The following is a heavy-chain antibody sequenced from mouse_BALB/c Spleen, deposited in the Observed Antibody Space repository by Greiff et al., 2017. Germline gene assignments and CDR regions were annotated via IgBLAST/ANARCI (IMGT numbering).Heavy chain of an antibody. CDR3: TRGSFYAMDY. V-gene: IGHV1S22*01. CDR2: IYPGSGST. CDR1: GYTFTSYW. Sequence: LQQSGSELVRPGASVKLSCKASGYTFTSYWMHWVKQRPGQGLEWIGNIYPGSGSTNYDEKFKSKATLTVDTSSSTAYMQLSSLTSEDSAVYYCTRGSFYAMDYWGQGTSVTVSS. J-gene: IGHJ4*01.